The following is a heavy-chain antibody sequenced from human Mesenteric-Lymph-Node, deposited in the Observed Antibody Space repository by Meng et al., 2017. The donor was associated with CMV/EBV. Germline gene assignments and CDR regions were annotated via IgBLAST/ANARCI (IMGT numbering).Heavy chain of an antibody. CDR2: IYYSGST. J-gene: IGHJ4*02. CDR3: ARFYSTSFLFDY. D-gene: IGHD6-13*01. V-gene: IGHV4-39*07. Sequence: SETLSLTCTVSGGSISSSSYYWGWIRQPPGKGLEWIGSIYYSGSTYYNPSLKSRVTISVDTSKNQFSLKLSSVTAADTAVYYCARFYSTSFLFDYWGQGSLVTVSS. CDR1: GGSISSSSYY.